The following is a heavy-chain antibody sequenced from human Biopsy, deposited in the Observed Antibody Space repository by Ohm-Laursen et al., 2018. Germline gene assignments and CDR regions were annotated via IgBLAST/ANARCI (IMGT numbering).Heavy chain of an antibody. CDR2: ISYTGYT. D-gene: IGHD4-23*01. CDR3: ARGSNDFGGLYFPR. J-gene: IGHJ4*02. Sequence: GTLSLTCTVSGGSFTGHYWSWIRQPPGKGLEWIGHISYTGYTSYNSSLKSRVTISVDTSRNHFSLRLSSLTAADTAVYYCARGSNDFGGLYFPRWGQGTLLTVSS. V-gene: IGHV4-59*11. CDR1: GGSFTGHY.